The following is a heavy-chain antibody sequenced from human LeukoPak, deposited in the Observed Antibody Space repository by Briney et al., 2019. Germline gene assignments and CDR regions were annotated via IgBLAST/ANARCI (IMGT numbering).Heavy chain of an antibody. Sequence: SETLSLTCTVFGGSISYSSYYRGWIRQPPGKGLEWIGSIYHSGSTYYNPSLKSRVTISVDTSKNQFSLKLSSVTAADTAVYYCARVGEEGGYDEYYFDYWGQGTLVTVSS. CDR1: GGSISYSSYY. CDR2: IYHSGST. V-gene: IGHV4-39*07. CDR3: ARVGEEGGYDEYYFDY. J-gene: IGHJ4*02. D-gene: IGHD5-12*01.